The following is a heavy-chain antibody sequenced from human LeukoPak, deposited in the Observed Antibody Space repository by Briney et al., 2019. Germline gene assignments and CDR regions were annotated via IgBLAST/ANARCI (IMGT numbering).Heavy chain of an antibody. CDR2: IYTGGST. V-gene: IGHV4-61*02. D-gene: IGHD3-22*01. CDR1: GGSISSDHEY. J-gene: IGHJ4*02. CDR3: ARDSFDGSGYRPFDF. Sequence: SETLSLTCTVSGGSISSDHEYWDWIRQPGGKGLEWIVRIYTGGSTNYNPSLNSRVTISIDTSKKQFSLKLSSVTAADTAVYYCARDSFDGSGYRPFDFWGQGTLVTVSS.